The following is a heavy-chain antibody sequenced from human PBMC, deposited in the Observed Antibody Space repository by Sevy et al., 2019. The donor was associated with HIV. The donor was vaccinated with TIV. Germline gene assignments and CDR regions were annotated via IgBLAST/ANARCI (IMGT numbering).Heavy chain of an antibody. D-gene: IGHD2-15*01. CDR1: GGSISSYY. Sequence: SETLSLTCTVSGGSISSYYWSWIRQPPGKGLEWIGYIYYSGSTNYNPSLKSRVTISVDTSKNQFSLKLSSVTAADTVVYYCARDQARDCSGGSCYSRGWFDPWGQGTLVTVSS. V-gene: IGHV4-59*01. J-gene: IGHJ5*02. CDR3: ARDQARDCSGGSCYSRGWFDP. CDR2: IYYSGST.